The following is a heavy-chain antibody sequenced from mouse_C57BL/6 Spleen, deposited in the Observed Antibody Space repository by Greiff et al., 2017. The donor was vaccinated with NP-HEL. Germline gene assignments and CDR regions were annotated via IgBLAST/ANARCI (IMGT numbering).Heavy chain of an antibody. CDR2: IRSKSNNYAT. D-gene: IGHD1-1*01. V-gene: IGHV10-1*01. J-gene: IGHJ2*01. CDR3: VRHGVVAPFDY. CDR1: GFSFNTYA. Sequence: DVHLVESGGGLVQPKGSLKLSCAASGFSFNTYAMNWVRQAPGKGLEWVARIRSKSNNYATYYADSVKDRFTISRDDSESMLYLQMNNLKTEDTAMYYCVRHGVVAPFDYWGQGTTLTVSS.